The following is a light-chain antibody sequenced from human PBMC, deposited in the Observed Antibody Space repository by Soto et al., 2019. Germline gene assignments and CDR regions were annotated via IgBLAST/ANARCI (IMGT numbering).Light chain of an antibody. Sequence: EVVLTQSPVTLSLSPGERATLSCRASQSFRGLLAWYQQKPGQAPRLLIYDAYNRATGIPPRFSGSGSGTDFXLXIXXXXXXXXXVYYCQQRHMWPITFGQGTRL. V-gene: IGKV3-11*01. CDR3: QQRHMWPIT. CDR2: DAY. J-gene: IGKJ5*01. CDR1: QSFRGL.